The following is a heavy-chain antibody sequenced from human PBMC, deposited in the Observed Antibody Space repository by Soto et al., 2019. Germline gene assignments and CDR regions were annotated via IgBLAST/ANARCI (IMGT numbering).Heavy chain of an antibody. V-gene: IGHV3-30-3*01. CDR2: ISYDGSNK. D-gene: IGHD6-6*01. CDR3: AREKEYSSFGYYYGMDV. CDR1: GFTFSSYA. J-gene: IGHJ6*02. Sequence: QVQLVESGGGVVQPGRSLRLSCAASGFTFSSYAMHWVRQAPGKGLAWVAVISYDGSNKYYADSVKGRFTISRDNSKNTLYLQMNSLRAEETAVYYCAREKEYSSFGYYYGMDVWGQGTTVTVSS.